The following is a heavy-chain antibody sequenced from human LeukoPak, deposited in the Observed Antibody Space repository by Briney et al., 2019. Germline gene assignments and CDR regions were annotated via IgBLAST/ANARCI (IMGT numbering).Heavy chain of an antibody. CDR2: ISAYNGNT. J-gene: IGHJ6*02. D-gene: IGHD2-2*02. CDR1: RYTFTSYV. V-gene: IGHV1-18*01. CDR3: ARDPGIVVVPAAIPKDYYYYGMDV. Sequence: GASVKVSCKASRYTFTSYVISWVRQAPGQELEWIGLISAYNGNTNYAQKLQGRVTMTTDTSTSTAYMELRSLRSDDTAVYYCARDPGIVVVPAAIPKDYYYYGMDVWGQGTTVTVSS.